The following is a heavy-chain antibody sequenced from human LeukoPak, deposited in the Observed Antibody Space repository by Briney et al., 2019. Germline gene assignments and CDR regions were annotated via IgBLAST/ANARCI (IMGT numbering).Heavy chain of an antibody. CDR1: GFTFCSYW. D-gene: IGHD1-26*01. Sequence: GGSLRLSCAASGFTFCSYWMIWHAPGQGKGLVGVANIKQGGREKDHVDSVKGRFTISRDNATNYLYLQMNSLRAKAEDLYSCARDKIVGATHFDYWGQGTLVTVSS. CDR3: ARDKIVGATHFDY. V-gene: IGHV3-7*01. J-gene: IGHJ4*02. CDR2: IKQGGREK.